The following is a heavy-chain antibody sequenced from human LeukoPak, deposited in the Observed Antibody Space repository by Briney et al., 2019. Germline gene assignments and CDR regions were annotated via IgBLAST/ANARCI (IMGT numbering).Heavy chain of an antibody. CDR2: IIPIFGTA. D-gene: IGHD4-23*01. J-gene: IGHJ4*02. CDR1: GGPFSSYA. V-gene: IGHV1-69*05. Sequence: SVKVSCKAPGGPFSSYAISWVRQAPGQGLEWMGGIIPIFGTANYAQKFQGRVTITTDESTSTAYMELSSLRSEDTAVYYCARDPYGCNGHFDYWGQGTLVTVSS. CDR3: ARDPYGCNGHFDY.